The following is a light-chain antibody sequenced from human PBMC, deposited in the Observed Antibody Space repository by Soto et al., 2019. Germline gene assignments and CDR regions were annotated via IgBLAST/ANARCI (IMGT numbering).Light chain of an antibody. CDR1: QSIATF. V-gene: IGKV1-39*01. J-gene: IGKJ2*01. CDR2: AAS. CDR3: QQSYRTPVT. Sequence: DIQMTQSPSSLSASVGARVTITCRASQSIATFLNWYQQRTGQAPRLLIYAASNLENGVPSTFRGSGSETLFTLTISSLQPEDFATYGCQQSYRTPVTFGQGTKLEIK.